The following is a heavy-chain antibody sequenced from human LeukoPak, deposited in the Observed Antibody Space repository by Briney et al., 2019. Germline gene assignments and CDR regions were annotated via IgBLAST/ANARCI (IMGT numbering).Heavy chain of an antibody. V-gene: IGHV1-69*13. CDR2: IIPIFGTA. CDR3: ARDRPGRYCSTTSCYNASPFDP. J-gene: IGHJ5*02. D-gene: IGHD2-2*02. Sequence: SVKVSCRASRGTYSSYAISWVRQVPGQGLEWMGRIIPIFGTANYAQKFQGRVTITADESTSTAYMELSGLRSEDTAVYYCARDRPGRYCSTTSCYNASPFDPWGQGTLVTVSS. CDR1: RGTYSSYA.